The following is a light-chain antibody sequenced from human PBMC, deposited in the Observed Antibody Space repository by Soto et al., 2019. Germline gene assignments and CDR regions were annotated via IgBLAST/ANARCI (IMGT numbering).Light chain of an antibody. J-gene: IGKJ4*01. CDR1: QSVSSN. Sequence: EMVMTQSPATLSVSPGERATLSCRASQSVSSNLAWYQQKPGQAPRLLIYGASTRATGIPARFSGSGSGTEFTLTISSLQSEDFAVYYCQHYNNWPLTFGGGTKVDIK. CDR3: QHYNNWPLT. CDR2: GAS. V-gene: IGKV3-15*01.